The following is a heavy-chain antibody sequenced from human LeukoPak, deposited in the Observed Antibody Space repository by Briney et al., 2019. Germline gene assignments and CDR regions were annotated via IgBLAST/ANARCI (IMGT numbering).Heavy chain of an antibody. CDR2: INPRNGHT. V-gene: IGHV1-2*02. CDR1: GYTFNEYF. CDR3: AKDIDSSSGFDY. D-gene: IGHD6-6*01. Sequence: ASVKLSCTASGYTFNEYFIHWVRQAPGQGLEWMGWINPRNGHTEIAQNFQGRVTLTRDTSITTAYMDLITLKSDDTAVFYCAKDIDSSSGFDYWGQGTLVTLSS. J-gene: IGHJ4*02.